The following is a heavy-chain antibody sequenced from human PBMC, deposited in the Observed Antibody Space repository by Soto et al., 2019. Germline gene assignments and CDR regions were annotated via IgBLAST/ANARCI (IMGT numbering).Heavy chain of an antibody. CDR3: ARLPLENGSGSYLWFDP. J-gene: IGHJ5*02. V-gene: IGHV4-59*08. CDR2: IYYSGST. Sequence: SETLSLTCTVSGGSISSYYWSWIRQPPGKGLEWIGYIYYSGSTNYNPSLKSRVTISVDTSKNQFSLKLSSVTAADTAVYYCARLPLENGSGSYLWFDPWGQGTLVTVSS. CDR1: GGSISSYY. D-gene: IGHD3-10*01.